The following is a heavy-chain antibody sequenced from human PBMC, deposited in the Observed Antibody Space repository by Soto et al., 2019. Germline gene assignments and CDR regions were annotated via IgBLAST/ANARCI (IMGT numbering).Heavy chain of an antibody. J-gene: IGHJ4*02. D-gene: IGHD3-9*01. CDR1: GFTSSNFA. Sequence: PGGSLRLSCAASGFTSSNFAMSWVRQAPGKGLEWVSGISGSGDTTYYADSVKGRVTIFRDISKNTLYLQMNSLRAEDTAVYYCAKDPNYAISYWGQRTLVTVSS. V-gene: IGHV3-23*01. CDR3: AKDPNYAISY. CDR2: ISGSGDTT.